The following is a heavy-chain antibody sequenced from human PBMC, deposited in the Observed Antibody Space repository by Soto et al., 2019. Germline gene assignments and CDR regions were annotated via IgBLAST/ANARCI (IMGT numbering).Heavy chain of an antibody. Sequence: ASVKVSCKTSGYTFNSYGISWVRQAPGQGLEWMGWISGYNGDTNYAQKFQDRVSMTIDTSTGTAYMELRSLTSDDTAIYYCAKNGQPPYYYYGLDVWGQGTKVTVSS. CDR3: AKNGQPPYYYYGLDV. CDR1: GYTFNSYG. V-gene: IGHV1-18*01. J-gene: IGHJ6*02. D-gene: IGHD2-8*01. CDR2: ISGYNGDT.